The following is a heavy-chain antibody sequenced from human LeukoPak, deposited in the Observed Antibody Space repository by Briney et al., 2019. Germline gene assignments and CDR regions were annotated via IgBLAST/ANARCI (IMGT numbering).Heavy chain of an antibody. D-gene: IGHD5-18*01. Sequence: GESLKISCKGSGYSFTSYWIGWVRQMPGKGLEWMGIIYLSDSDTRYSPSFQGQVTISADKSISTAYLQWSSLKASGTAMYYCARAGYSYGYQTFDYWGQGTLVTVSS. V-gene: IGHV5-51*01. J-gene: IGHJ4*02. CDR2: IYLSDSDT. CDR1: GYSFTSYW. CDR3: ARAGYSYGYQTFDY.